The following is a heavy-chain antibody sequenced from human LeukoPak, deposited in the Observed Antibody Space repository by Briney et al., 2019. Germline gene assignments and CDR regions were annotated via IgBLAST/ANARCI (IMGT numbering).Heavy chain of an antibody. V-gene: IGHV3-66*01. J-gene: IGHJ4*02. CDR2: LYSGGST. Sequence: GGSLRLSCAASGFTVSSTYMSWVRQAPGKGLEWVSVLYSGGSTYYADSVKGRFTISRDNSKNTLYLQMNSLRAEDTAVYYCTRGGIAGYFDYWGQGALVTVSS. CDR1: GFTVSSTY. CDR3: TRGGIAGYFDY. D-gene: IGHD6-13*01.